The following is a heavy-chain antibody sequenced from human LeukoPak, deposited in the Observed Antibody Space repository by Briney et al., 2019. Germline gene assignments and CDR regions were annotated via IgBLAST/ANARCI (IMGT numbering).Heavy chain of an antibody. D-gene: IGHD2/OR15-2a*01. CDR1: GGSISSGDYS. CDR2: IFYSGNT. CDR3: ATFLLAAGDY. J-gene: IGHJ4*02. V-gene: IGHV4-31*03. Sequence: SETLSLTCTVSGGSISSGDYSLNWIRQRPGKGLEWIGRIFYSGNTYYNPSLKSRSTLSVDTSNNHFSLRLSSVTAADTAVYYCATFLLAAGDYWGRGTLVTVSS.